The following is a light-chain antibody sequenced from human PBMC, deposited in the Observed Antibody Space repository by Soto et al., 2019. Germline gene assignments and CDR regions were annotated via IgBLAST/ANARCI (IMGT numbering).Light chain of an antibody. CDR1: QDIGDY. CDR2: DAS. J-gene: IGKJ4*01. CDR3: QQSYSTPLT. Sequence: DIQMTQSPSSLSVSVGDRVTITCQASQDIGDYSNWYQQKPGKAPKLLIFDASILEKGVPSRFSGSGSGTDFTFTISSLQPEDFATYYCQQSYSTPLTFGGGTKVEI. V-gene: IGKV1-33*01.